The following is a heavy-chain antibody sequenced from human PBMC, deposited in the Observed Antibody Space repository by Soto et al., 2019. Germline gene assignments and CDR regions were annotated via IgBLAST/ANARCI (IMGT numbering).Heavy chain of an antibody. D-gene: IGHD1-26*01. Sequence: SETLSLTCTVSGTSITFGGYSWSWIRQTPGKGLEWIGYINHLETTFYNPSFESRLTLSIDRAKNQFSLKLHSMSAADRAVYFCARGGGSDSFDYWGQGILVTVSS. CDR3: ARGGGSDSFDY. V-gene: IGHV4-30-2*01. CDR2: INHLETT. J-gene: IGHJ4*02. CDR1: GTSITFGGYS.